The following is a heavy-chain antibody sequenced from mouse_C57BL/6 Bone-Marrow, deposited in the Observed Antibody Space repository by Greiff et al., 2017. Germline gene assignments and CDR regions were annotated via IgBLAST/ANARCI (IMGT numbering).Heavy chain of an antibody. CDR2: IDPETGGT. CDR1: GYTFTDYE. V-gene: IGHV1-15*01. J-gene: IGHJ1*03. CDR3: TRRGWYFDV. Sequence: VQLKESGAELVRPGASVTLSCKASGYTFTDYEMHWVKQTPVHGLEWIGAIDPETGGTAYNQKFKGKAILTADKSSSTAYMELRSLTSEDSAVYYCTRRGWYFDVWGTGTTVTVSS.